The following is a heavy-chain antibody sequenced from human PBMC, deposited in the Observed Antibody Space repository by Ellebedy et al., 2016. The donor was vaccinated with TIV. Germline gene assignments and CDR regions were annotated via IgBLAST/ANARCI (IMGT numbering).Heavy chain of an antibody. CDR2: INPGDSDV. D-gene: IGHD5-18*01. J-gene: IGHJ4*02. V-gene: IGHV5-51*01. CDR1: GYSFTTSW. Sequence: GESLKISCKGSGYSFTTSWIGWVRQMPGKGLEWMGIINPGDSDVRYSPSFQGQVTISADKSISTAYLQWSSLEASDTAMYYCARSGYSYGYDGREFDYWGQGTLVTVSS. CDR3: ARSGYSYGYDGREFDY.